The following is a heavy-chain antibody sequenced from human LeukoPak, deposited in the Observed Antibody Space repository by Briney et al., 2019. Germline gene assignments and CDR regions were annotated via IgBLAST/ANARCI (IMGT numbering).Heavy chain of an antibody. CDR1: GFTFSSYW. D-gene: IGHD1-14*01. J-gene: IGHJ4*02. Sequence: GGSLRLYCVGSGFTFSSYWMTWVRQAPGKGLEWVANIKDDGSEKYSVDSVKGRFTISRDNAKNLLYLQMSSLRAEDTAVYYCARARIDYWGQGPLVSVSS. CDR3: ARARIDY. CDR2: IKDDGSEK. V-gene: IGHV3-7*04.